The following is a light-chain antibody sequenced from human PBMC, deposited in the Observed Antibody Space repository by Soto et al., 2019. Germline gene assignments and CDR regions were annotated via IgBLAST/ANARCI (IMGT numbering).Light chain of an antibody. CDR1: QGIIDY. CDR3: QKYDTDPQT. J-gene: IGKJ1*01. V-gene: IGKV1-27*01. Sequence: DIQMTQSPSSLSASVGDRVTITCRASQGIIDYLAWYQQKPGKPPKLLIYAASTLHSGVPSRFSGSGAGTDFTLTISSLQPEDVATYYCQKYDTDPQTFGPGTRVEIK. CDR2: AAS.